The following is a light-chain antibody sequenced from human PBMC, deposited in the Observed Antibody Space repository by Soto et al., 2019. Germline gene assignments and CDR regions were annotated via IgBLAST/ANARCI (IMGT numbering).Light chain of an antibody. J-gene: IGLJ3*02. CDR2: DNN. Sequence: QSVLTQPPSVSGAPGQRVTIACTGTKSNIGAGSNVHWYQQLPGTAPKLLIYDNNNRPSGVSDRFSGSKSGTSPSLAITGLQAEDEADYYCQSYDTTLSGWVFGAGTKLTVL. CDR3: QSYDTTLSGWV. V-gene: IGLV1-40*01. CDR1: KSNIGAGSN.